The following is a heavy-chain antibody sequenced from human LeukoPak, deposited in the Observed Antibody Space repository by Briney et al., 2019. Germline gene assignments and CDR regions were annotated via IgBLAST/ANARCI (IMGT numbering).Heavy chain of an antibody. J-gene: IGHJ4*02. D-gene: IGHD3-22*01. Sequence: ASVKVSCKASGYTFTNYYIHWVRQAPGQGLECMGIINPSGGSTSYAQKFQGRVTMTRDTSTSTVYMELSSLRSEDTAVYYCARGEDYDSSGYNYYFDYWGQGTLVTVSS. CDR3: ARGEDYDSSGYNYYFDY. V-gene: IGHV1-46*01. CDR1: GYTFTNYY. CDR2: INPSGGST.